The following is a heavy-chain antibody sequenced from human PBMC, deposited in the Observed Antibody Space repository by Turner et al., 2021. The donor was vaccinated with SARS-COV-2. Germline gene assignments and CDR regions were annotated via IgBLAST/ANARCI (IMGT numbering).Heavy chain of an antibody. CDR3: ASEEDSSGFVGMDV. Sequence: EVQLVASGGGLVQPGGSLRLSCAASGFTVSSNYMSWVRRAPGKGLEWGSIIYSGGRTYYADSVKGRFTIARDNSKNTLYLQMNSLRAEDTAVYYCASEEDSSGFVGMDVWGQGTTVTVSS. CDR1: GFTVSSNY. CDR2: IYSGGRT. V-gene: IGHV3-66*01. J-gene: IGHJ6*02. D-gene: IGHD3-22*01.